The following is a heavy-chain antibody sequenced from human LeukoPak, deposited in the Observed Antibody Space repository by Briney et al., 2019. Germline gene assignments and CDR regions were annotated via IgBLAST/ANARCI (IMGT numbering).Heavy chain of an antibody. J-gene: IGHJ5*02. CDR1: GFTFDDYA. D-gene: IGHD3-3*01. CDR3: AKGNDITIFAPFDP. CDR2: ISWNSGSI. Sequence: PGGSLRLSCAASGFTFDDYAMHWVRHAPGKGLEWVSGISWNSGSIGYADSVKGRFTISRDNAKNSLYLQMNSLRAEDTALYYCAKGNDITIFAPFDPWGQGTLVTVSS. V-gene: IGHV3-9*01.